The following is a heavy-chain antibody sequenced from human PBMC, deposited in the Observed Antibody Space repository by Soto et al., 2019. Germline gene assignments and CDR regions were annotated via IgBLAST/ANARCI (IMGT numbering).Heavy chain of an antibody. J-gene: IGHJ4*02. CDR1: GFTFSSYA. CDR3: AKKGIECGADCYPRGHYDY. D-gene: IGHD2-21*02. Sequence: EVQLVDSGGGLVQPGESLRLSCAASGFTFSSYAMSWVRQAPGKGLEWVSAISGSGGSTYYADSVKGRFTISRDDSRNTLCVQRNSLRAEDTAVYYCAKKGIECGADCYPRGHYDYWGQGPLVTVSS. V-gene: IGHV3-23*04. CDR2: ISGSGGST.